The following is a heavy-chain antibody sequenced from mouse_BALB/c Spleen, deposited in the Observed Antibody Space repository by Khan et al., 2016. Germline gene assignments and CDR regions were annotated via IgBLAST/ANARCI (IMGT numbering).Heavy chain of an antibody. J-gene: IGHJ2*01. Sequence: EVQLQESGPDLVKPSQSLSLTCTVTGYSITSHYSWHWIRHFPGNKLEWMGNINYSGSTNYNPSLQSRISITRDTSKNQFFLQLNSVTTEDTATYYCATSSSGYWYYFDYWGQGTALTVSS. CDR3: ATSSSGYWYYFDY. CDR1: GYSITSHYS. D-gene: IGHD3-1*01. V-gene: IGHV3-1*02. CDR2: INYSGST.